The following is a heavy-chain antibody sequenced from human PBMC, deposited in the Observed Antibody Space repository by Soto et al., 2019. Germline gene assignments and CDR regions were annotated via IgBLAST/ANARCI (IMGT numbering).Heavy chain of an antibody. Sequence: ASVKVSCKASGGTFNMYAMNWVRQAPGQGLEWMGGIIPIFDTPNYAQKFQGRVTITVDESTSTAYMELSSLTFEDTAVYYCARSIGSGGVIGGFDYWGQGTLVTVSS. CDR2: IIPIFDTP. CDR3: ARSIGSGGVIGGFDY. CDR1: GGTFNMYA. J-gene: IGHJ4*02. D-gene: IGHD3-16*02. V-gene: IGHV1-69*13.